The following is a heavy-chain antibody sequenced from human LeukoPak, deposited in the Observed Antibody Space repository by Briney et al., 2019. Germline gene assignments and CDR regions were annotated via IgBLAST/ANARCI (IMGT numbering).Heavy chain of an antibody. Sequence: GGSLRLSCAASGFTFDDYAMHWVRQAPGKGLEWVSGISWNSGSIGYADSVKGRFTISRDNAKNSLYLQMNSLRAEDTALYYCAKGRALFLRGGDSFDYWGQGTLVTVSS. CDR2: ISWNSGSI. CDR3: AKGRALFLRGGDSFDY. J-gene: IGHJ4*02. D-gene: IGHD2-21*01. V-gene: IGHV3-9*01. CDR1: GFTFDDYA.